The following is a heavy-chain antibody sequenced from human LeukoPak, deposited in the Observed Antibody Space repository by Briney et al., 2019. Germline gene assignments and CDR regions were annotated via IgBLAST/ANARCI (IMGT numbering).Heavy chain of an antibody. V-gene: IGHV2-70*11. D-gene: IGHD6-19*01. CDR1: GFSLSTSGMC. Sequence: SGPTLVNPTQTLTPTCTFSGFSLSTSGMCVSWIRQPPGKALEWLARIDWDDDKYYSTTLKTRLTISKDTSKNQVVLTMTNMDPVDTGTYYCARIWGQWLAIDYWGQGTLVTVSS. CDR2: IDWDDDK. CDR3: ARIWGQWLAIDY. J-gene: IGHJ4*02.